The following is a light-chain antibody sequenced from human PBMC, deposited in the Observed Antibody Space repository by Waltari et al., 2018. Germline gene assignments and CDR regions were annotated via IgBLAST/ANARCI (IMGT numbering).Light chain of an antibody. V-gene: IGLV1-40*01. CDR1: TSNIGAGYD. CDR3: QSYDRSVGAYL. CDR2: AND. J-gene: IGLJ1*01. Sequence: QSVLTQPPSASGAPGQRVTLSCTGSTSNIGAGYDVHWYQQRPGTVPRLVTYANDNRPSGVPVRFSGAKSGTSAVPDSTGLQSADEADSFCQSYDRSVGAYLFGSGTTVTVL.